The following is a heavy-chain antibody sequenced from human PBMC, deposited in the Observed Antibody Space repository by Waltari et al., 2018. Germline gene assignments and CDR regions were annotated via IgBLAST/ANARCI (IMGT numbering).Heavy chain of an antibody. CDR1: GFTVSSNY. V-gene: IGHV3-53*02. CDR3: ARVGVSGYDSPYFDY. J-gene: IGHJ4*02. CDR2: IYSGGST. Sequence: EVQLVETGGGLIQPGGSLRLSCAASGFTVSSNYMSWVRQAPGKGLEWVSVIYSGGSTYYADSVKGRFTISRDNSKNTLYLQMNSLRAEDTAVYYCARVGVSGYDSPYFDYWGQGTLVTVSS. D-gene: IGHD5-12*01.